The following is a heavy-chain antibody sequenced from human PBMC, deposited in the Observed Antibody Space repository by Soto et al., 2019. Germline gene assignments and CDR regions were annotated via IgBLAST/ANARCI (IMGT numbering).Heavy chain of an antibody. CDR1: GFTFSSYS. Sequence: EVQLVESGGGLVPPGGSLRLSCAASGFTFSSYSMNWVRKAPGKGLEWVSYISSSSSTIYYADSVNGRFTISRDNAKNSRYLQMNSMRDEDTAVYYCARDPSGSYRDYYGMDVWGQGTTVTVSS. D-gene: IGHD1-26*01. CDR2: ISSSSSTI. CDR3: ARDPSGSYRDYYGMDV. J-gene: IGHJ6*02. V-gene: IGHV3-48*02.